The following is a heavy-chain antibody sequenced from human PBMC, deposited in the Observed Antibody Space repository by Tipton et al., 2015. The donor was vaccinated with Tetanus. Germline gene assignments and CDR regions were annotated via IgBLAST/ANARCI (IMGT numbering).Heavy chain of an antibody. Sequence: QVQLVQSGAEVKKPGESLKISCKGSGYSFGIYWLAWVRQMPGKGLEWIGYIYHSGSTYYNASLKSRLDISLDTSKNQFSLRLTSVTVADTAVYYCARDPGIASAGLWFDPWGQGTLVTVSS. CDR1: GYSFGIYW. D-gene: IGHD6-13*01. V-gene: IGHV4-31*02. CDR3: ARDPGIASAGLWFDP. J-gene: IGHJ5*02. CDR2: IYHSGST.